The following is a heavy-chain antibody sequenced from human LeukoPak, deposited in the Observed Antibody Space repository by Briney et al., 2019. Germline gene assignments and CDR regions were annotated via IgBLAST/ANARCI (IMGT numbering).Heavy chain of an antibody. Sequence: SETLSLTCTVSGGSISSSSYYWGWIRQPPGKGLEWIGSIYYSGSTYYNPSLKSRVTISVDTSKNQFSLKLSSVTAADTAVYYCARVGYSSSGRGYYYYMDVWGKGTTVTISS. CDR2: IYYSGST. J-gene: IGHJ6*03. CDR3: ARVGYSSSGRGYYYYMDV. V-gene: IGHV4-39*07. CDR1: GGSISSSSYY. D-gene: IGHD6-13*01.